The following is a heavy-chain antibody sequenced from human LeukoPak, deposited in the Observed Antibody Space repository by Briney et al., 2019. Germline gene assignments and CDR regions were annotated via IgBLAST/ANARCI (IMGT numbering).Heavy chain of an antibody. J-gene: IGHJ4*02. V-gene: IGHV3-21*01. D-gene: IGHD1-7*01. Sequence: GGSLRLSCAASGFPFRSYSMNWVRQAPGKGLEWVSSISTTSTYVYYVDSVKGRFTISRDNAKNSLYLQMNSLRAEDTAVYYCARDTYNWNYGYDYWSQGTLVTVSS. CDR3: ARDTYNWNYGYDY. CDR2: ISTTSTYV. CDR1: GFPFRSYS.